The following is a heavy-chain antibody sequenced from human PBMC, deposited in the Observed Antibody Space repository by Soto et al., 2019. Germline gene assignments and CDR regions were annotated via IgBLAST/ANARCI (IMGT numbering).Heavy chain of an antibody. J-gene: IGHJ4*02. CDR1: GFSLSTSGVG. D-gene: IGHD4-17*01. CDR2: VYWDDDK. Sequence: QITLKESGPTLVKPTQTLTLTCTFSGFSLSTSGVGVVWLRQPPGKALEWLALVYWDDDKRYSPSLKSRLTITQDTPKNQVVLTMNNMDKVDTATYYCAHSSSRWPLGYWGQGALVTVSS. V-gene: IGHV2-5*02. CDR3: AHSSSRWPLGY.